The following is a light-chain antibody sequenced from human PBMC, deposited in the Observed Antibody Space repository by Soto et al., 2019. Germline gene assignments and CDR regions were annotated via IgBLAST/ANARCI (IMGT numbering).Light chain of an antibody. V-gene: IGLV2-18*02. CDR2: EVS. J-gene: IGLJ1*01. Sequence: QSALTQPPSVSGSPGQSVTISCTGTSSDVGNYNRVSWYQQPPGTAPKVIIYEVSNRPSGVPDRFSGSKSGNTTSLTFSGLQAEDDADYYCSSYTSSSTYVFGTGTKLTVL. CDR3: SSYTSSSTYV. CDR1: SSDVGNYNR.